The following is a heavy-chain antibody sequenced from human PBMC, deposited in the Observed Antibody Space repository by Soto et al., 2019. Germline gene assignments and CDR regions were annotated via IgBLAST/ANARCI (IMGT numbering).Heavy chain of an antibody. CDR1: GGSISSGDYY. CDR3: ARVRGRLLRFDP. D-gene: IGHD2-15*01. CDR2: IYYSGST. V-gene: IGHV4-30-4*01. Sequence: QMQLQESGPGLVKPSQTLSLTCTVSGGSISSGDYYWSWIRQPPGKGLEWIGYIYYSGSTNYNPSLKSRVTISVDTSKNQFSQKLSSVTAADTAVYYCARVRGRLLRFDPWGQGTLVTVSS. J-gene: IGHJ5*02.